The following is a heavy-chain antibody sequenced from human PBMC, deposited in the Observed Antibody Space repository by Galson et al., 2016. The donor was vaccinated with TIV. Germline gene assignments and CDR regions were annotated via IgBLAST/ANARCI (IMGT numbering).Heavy chain of an antibody. CDR1: GYTLTIYG. CDR2: IIPIFGTT. J-gene: IGHJ5*02. V-gene: IGHV1-69*13. Sequence: SVKVSCKASGYTLTIYGFSWVRQAPGQGLEWMGRIIPIFGTTKYAQKFQGRVTITADESTDTAYVELNSLTSEDTAVYYCARATNYYDNWFDPWGQGTLVTVSS. CDR3: ARATNYYDNWFDP. D-gene: IGHD3-22*01.